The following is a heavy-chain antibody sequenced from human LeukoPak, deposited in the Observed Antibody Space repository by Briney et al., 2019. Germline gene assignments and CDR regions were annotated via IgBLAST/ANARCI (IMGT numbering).Heavy chain of an antibody. CDR2: IYHSGST. CDR1: GYSISSGYY. D-gene: IGHD2-15*01. Sequence: PSETLSLTCTVSGYSISSGYYWGWIRQPPGEGLEWIGSIYHSGSTYYNPSLKSRVTISVDTSKNQFSLKLSSVTAADTAVYYCARVGTGYCSGGSCYSNNFDYWGQGTLVTVSS. J-gene: IGHJ4*02. V-gene: IGHV4-38-2*02. CDR3: ARVGTGYCSGGSCYSNNFDY.